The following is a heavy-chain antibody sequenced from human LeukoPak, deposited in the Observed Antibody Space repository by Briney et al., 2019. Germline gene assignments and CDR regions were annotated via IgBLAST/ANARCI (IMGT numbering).Heavy chain of an antibody. CDR2: ISGSGGST. Sequence: GGSLRLSCAASGFTVSNNGLSWFRQAPGKGLEWVSDISGSGGSTYYADSVKGRFTVSRDNSKNTLYLQMNSLRAEDTAVYYATGYGSSYYWGQGTMVTVSS. J-gene: IGHJ4*02. D-gene: IGHD6-13*01. CDR3: TGYGSSYY. V-gene: IGHV3-23*01. CDR1: GFTVSNNG.